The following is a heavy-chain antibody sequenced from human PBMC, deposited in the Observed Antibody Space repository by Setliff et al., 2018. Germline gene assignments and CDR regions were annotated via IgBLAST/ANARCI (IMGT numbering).Heavy chain of an antibody. CDR3: ARDGFEIVVVPAAIYYYYYMDV. V-gene: IGHV1-3*04. CDR2: INTGNDNT. Sequence: GASVKVSCKASGGTFSTYAISWVRQAPGQRLEWMGWINTGNDNTKYSQKFQGRVTNTMDTSASTAYMELSGLRSEDTAVYYCARDGFEIVVVPAAIYYYYYMDVWGKGTTVTVSS. J-gene: IGHJ6*03. CDR1: GGTFSTYA. D-gene: IGHD2-2*01.